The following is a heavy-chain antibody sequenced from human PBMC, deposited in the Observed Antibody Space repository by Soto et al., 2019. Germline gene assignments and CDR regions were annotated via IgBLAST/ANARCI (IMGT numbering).Heavy chain of an antibody. D-gene: IGHD4-4*01. J-gene: IGHJ6*02. V-gene: IGHV3-23*01. CDR3: AKGHSDSFGNYDYFGMDV. Sequence: GGSLRLSCAASGFTFNNYGMSWVRQAPGKGLEWIGAITGAGGSTYNADSVKGRFTISRDNSKKTVYLQLDSLRVEDTAVYYCAKGHSDSFGNYDYFGMDVWGQGTTVTVSS. CDR1: GFTFNNYG. CDR2: ITGAGGST.